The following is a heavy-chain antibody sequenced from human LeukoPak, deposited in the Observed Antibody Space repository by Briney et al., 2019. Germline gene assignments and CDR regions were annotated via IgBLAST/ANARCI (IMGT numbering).Heavy chain of an antibody. CDR3: ARGPYYYDSSGYYPDIMDV. V-gene: IGHV4-34*01. Sequence: SETLSLTCAVYGGSFSGYYWNWIRQPPGKGLEWIGEINHSGSTNYNPSLKSRVTISVDTSKNQFSLKLSSVTAADTAVYYCARGPYYYDSSGYYPDIMDVWGKGTTVTVSS. J-gene: IGHJ6*03. D-gene: IGHD3-22*01. CDR2: INHSGST. CDR1: GGSFSGYY.